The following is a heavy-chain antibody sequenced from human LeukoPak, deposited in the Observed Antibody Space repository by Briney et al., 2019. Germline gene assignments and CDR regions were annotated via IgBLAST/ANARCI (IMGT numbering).Heavy chain of an antibody. Sequence: GGSLRLSCAASGFTFSSYSMNWVRQAPGKGLEWVSSISSSSSYIYYADSVKGRFTISRDNAKNSLYLQMNSLRAEDTAVYYCARVRVGGTNYFDSWGQGTLVTVSS. CDR3: ARVRVGGTNYFDS. D-gene: IGHD1-26*01. CDR2: ISSSSSYI. CDR1: GFTFSSYS. J-gene: IGHJ4*02. V-gene: IGHV3-21*01.